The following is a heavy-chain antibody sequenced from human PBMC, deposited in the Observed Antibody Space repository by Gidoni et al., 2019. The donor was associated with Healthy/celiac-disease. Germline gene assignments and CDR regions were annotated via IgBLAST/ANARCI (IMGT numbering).Heavy chain of an antibody. V-gene: IGHV3-7*01. CDR1: GFTFSSYW. J-gene: IGHJ5*02. Sequence: EVQLVESGGGLVQPGGSLRLSCAASGFTFSSYWMSWGRPAPGKGLEWVANIKQDGSEKYYVDSVKGRFTTSRDNAKNSLYLQMNSLRAEDTAVYYCARLLWFGEYNWFDPWGQGTLVTVSS. CDR2: IKQDGSEK. D-gene: IGHD3-10*01. CDR3: ARLLWFGEYNWFDP.